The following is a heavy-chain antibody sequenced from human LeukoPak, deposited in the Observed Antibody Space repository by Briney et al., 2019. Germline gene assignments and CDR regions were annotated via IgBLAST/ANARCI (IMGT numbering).Heavy chain of an antibody. Sequence: GGSLRLSCAASGFTFSTYWMHWVRQAPGKGLVWVSRIKSDGSTNYADSVKGRFTISRDNAKNKVSLQMNSLRPEDTGVYYCARAPSEIGGYYPEYFRHWGQGTLVTVSS. CDR2: IKSDGST. CDR1: GFTFSTYW. D-gene: IGHD3-22*01. J-gene: IGHJ1*01. CDR3: ARAPSEIGGYYPEYFRH. V-gene: IGHV3-74*01.